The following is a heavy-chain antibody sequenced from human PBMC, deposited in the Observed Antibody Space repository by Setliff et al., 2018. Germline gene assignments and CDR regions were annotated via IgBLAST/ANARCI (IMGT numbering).Heavy chain of an antibody. CDR1: GYTFTGYY. V-gene: IGHV1-2*04. Sequence: ASVKVSCKASGYTFTGYYIHWVRQAPGHAPEWMGWINPNIGDTNYAQNFQGWVTMTSDTSISTAYMELSRLTSDDTAVYYCARDEGNDILTGYYPHWGQGTLVTVSS. CDR2: INPNIGDT. CDR3: ARDEGNDILTGYYPH. D-gene: IGHD3-9*01. J-gene: IGHJ4*02.